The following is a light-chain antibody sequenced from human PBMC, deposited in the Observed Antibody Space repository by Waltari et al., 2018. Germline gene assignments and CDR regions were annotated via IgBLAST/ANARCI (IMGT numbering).Light chain of an antibody. Sequence: EIVMTQSPATLSVSPGERATLSCRANQSVSSHLAWYQQKPGQAPRLLISGASTRATGIPARFSGRGSGTEFTLTISSLQSEDFAVYYCQQYHNWWTFGQGTKVEIK. CDR1: QSVSSH. V-gene: IGKV3-15*01. J-gene: IGKJ1*01. CDR2: GAS. CDR3: QQYHNWWT.